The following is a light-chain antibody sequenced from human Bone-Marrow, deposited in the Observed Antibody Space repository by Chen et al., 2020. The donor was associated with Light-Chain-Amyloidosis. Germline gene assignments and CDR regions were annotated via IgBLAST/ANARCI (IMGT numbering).Light chain of an antibody. V-gene: IGLV3-21*02. CDR3: QVWHRSSDRPV. CDR1: NIGSTS. CDR2: DDS. Sequence: SYVLTQPSSVSVAPGQTATIACGGNNIGSTSVHWYQQTPGQAPLLVVFDDSDRPSGIPARWSGSNTGNTATLTISRVVAGDEADYYCQVWHRSSDRPVFGGGTKLTVL. J-gene: IGLJ3*02.